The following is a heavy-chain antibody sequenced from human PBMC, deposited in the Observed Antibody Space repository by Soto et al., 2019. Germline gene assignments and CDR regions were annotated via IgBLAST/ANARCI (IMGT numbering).Heavy chain of an antibody. V-gene: IGHV4-34*01. D-gene: IGHD3-3*01. CDR2: INHSGST. Sequence: QVQLQQWGAGLLKPSETLSLTCAVYGGSFSGYYWSWIRQPPGKGLEWIGEINHSGSTNYNPSLKSRVTISVDTSKNQFSLKLSSVTAADAAVYYCARGTQSGPTIFGVVTPNWFDPWGQGTLVTVSS. J-gene: IGHJ5*02. CDR1: GGSFSGYY. CDR3: ARGTQSGPTIFGVVTPNWFDP.